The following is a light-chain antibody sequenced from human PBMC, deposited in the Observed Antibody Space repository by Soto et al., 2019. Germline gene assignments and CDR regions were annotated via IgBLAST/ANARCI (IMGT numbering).Light chain of an antibody. CDR3: QQSYSTPGT. Sequence: DIKMTQSPYSLSASVGDRVTITCRASQSISSYLNWYQQKPGKAPKLLIYAASSLQSGVPSRFSGSGSGTDFTLTISSLQPEDFATYYCQQSYSTPGTFGQGTKVEIK. CDR2: AAS. V-gene: IGKV1-39*01. J-gene: IGKJ1*01. CDR1: QSISSY.